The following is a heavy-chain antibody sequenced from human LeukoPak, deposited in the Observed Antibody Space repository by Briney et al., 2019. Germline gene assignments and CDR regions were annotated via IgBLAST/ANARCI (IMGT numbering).Heavy chain of an antibody. CDR1: GFIFSDYH. J-gene: IGHJ4*02. Sequence: GGSLRLSCVASGFIFSDYHMSWIRQAPGKGLECVAYISSSGITIKYADSVKGRFTISRDNAKNSLFLQMNSLRAEDTAIYYCATTRLYFDSWGQGTLVTFSS. V-gene: IGHV3-11*04. CDR3: ATTRLYFDS. CDR2: ISSSGITI.